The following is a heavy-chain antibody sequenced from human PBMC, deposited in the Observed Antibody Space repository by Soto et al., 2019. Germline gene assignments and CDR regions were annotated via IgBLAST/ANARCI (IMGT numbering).Heavy chain of an antibody. CDR1: GGSISSGGYS. J-gene: IGHJ5*02. D-gene: IGHD5-12*01. V-gene: IGHV4-30-2*01. CDR2: IYHSGST. CDR3: ARQVATTYNWFGP. Sequence: SETLSLTCAVSGGSISSGGYSWSWIRQPPGKGLERIGYIYHSGSTYYNPSLKSRVTISVDRSKNQCSLKLSSVTAADTAVYYGARQVATTYNWFGPWGQGTLVTVSS.